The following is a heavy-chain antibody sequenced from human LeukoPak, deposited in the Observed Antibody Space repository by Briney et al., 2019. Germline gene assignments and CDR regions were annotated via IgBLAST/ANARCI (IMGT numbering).Heavy chain of an antibody. CDR2: INHSGST. J-gene: IGHJ6*03. CDR1: GGSFSDYY. V-gene: IGHV4-34*01. Sequence: SETLSLTCAVYGGSFSDYYWSWIRQPPGKGLEWIGEINHSGSTNYNPSLKSRVTISLDTSKNQFPLKLSSVTAADTAVYYCARDVGYYMDVWGKGTTVTISS. D-gene: IGHD3-10*02. CDR3: ARDVGYYMDV.